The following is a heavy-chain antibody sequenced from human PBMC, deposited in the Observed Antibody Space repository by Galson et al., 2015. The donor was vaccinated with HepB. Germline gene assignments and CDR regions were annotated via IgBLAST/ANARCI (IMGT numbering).Heavy chain of an antibody. Sequence: SLRLSCAGSGFTFNNYWMGWVRQAPGKGLEWVANIKKDGTEKNYVDSVKGRFTISRDNGQSSLYLQMNSLSAEDTATYYCAKDHLVFYGMDVWGQGTAVTVSS. CDR3: AKDHLVFYGMDV. V-gene: IGHV3-7*03. J-gene: IGHJ6*02. CDR1: GFTFNNYW. D-gene: IGHD6-6*01. CDR2: IKKDGTEK.